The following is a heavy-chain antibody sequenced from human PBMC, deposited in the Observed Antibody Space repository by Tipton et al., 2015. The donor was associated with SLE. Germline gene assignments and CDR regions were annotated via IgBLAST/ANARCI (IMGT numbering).Heavy chain of an antibody. CDR3: AVEGYSSGWYLDY. CDR1: GFTFSSYW. J-gene: IGHJ4*02. V-gene: IGHV3-7*01. D-gene: IGHD6-19*01. Sequence: SLRLPCAASGFTFSSYWMSWVRQAPGKGLEWVANIKQDGSEKYYVDSVKGRFTISRDNAKNSLYLQMNSLRAEDTAVYYCAVEGYSSGWYLDYWGQGTLVTVSS. CDR2: IKQDGSEK.